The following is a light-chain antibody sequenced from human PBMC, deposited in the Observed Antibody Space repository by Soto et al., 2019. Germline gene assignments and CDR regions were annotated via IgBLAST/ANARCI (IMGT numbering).Light chain of an antibody. Sequence: QCALTQPASVSGSPGQSITISCTGTGSDIGYYDSVSWYQRHPDKAPKLIIYDVYSRPSGVSNRFSGSKSGYTASLTISGLQPEDEADYSCSSRPSSDTHVLFGGGTKLTVL. CDR3: SSRPSSDTHVL. V-gene: IGLV2-14*01. CDR1: GSDIGYYDS. CDR2: DVY. J-gene: IGLJ2*01.